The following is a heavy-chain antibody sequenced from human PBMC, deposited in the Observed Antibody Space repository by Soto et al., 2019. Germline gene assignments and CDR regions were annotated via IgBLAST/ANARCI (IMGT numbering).Heavy chain of an antibody. CDR1: GYTFTSYD. D-gene: IGHD3-9*01. Sequence: QVQLVQSGAEVKRPGASVKVSCKASGYTFTSYDINWVRQGTGQGLEWMGWMNPNSDDTGYAQKFQGRVTMTKNTSISTAYMELSSLRSEDTXXXXXXXXXXPXFXXXXSRYNWFDPWGXGTLVTISS. CDR3: XXXXXPXFXXXXSRYNWFDP. CDR2: MNPNSDDT. J-gene: IGHJ5*02. V-gene: IGHV1-8*01.